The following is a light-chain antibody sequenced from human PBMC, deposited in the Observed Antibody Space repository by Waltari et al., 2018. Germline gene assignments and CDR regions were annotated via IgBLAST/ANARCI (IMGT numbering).Light chain of an antibody. Sequence: DVVMTQSPLSLPVTLGQPASISCRSSQGLVHSDGNTYLNWFLQRPGQSPRRLIYKVSRRESEVPDRFSGSGSGTDFTLKISRVEAEDVGVYYCMQGTHWPRTFGQGSKVEIK. V-gene: IGKV2-30*02. CDR2: KVS. CDR3: MQGTHWPRT. J-gene: IGKJ1*01. CDR1: QGLVHSDGNTY.